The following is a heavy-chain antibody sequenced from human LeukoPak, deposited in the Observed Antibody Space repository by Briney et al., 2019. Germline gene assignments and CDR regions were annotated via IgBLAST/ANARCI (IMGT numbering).Heavy chain of an antibody. V-gene: IGHV3-7*01. J-gene: IGHJ6*03. D-gene: IGHD6-13*01. CDR3: ARVGGGYSSSVFRRDYYYMDV. CDR2: IQQDGSEK. CDR1: GFTFSTYW. Sequence: GGSLRLSCAASGFTFSTYWMTWVRQAPGKGLEWVANIQQDGSEKSYVDSVKGRFTISRDNAKNSLYLQMNSLRAEDTAVYYCARVGGGYSSSVFRRDYYYMDVWGKGTTVTVSS.